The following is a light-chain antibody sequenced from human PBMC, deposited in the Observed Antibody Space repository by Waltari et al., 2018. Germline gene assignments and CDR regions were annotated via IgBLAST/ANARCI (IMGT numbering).Light chain of an antibody. V-gene: IGLV3-19*01. CDR1: SLQTYY. J-gene: IGLJ2*01. CDR3: GSWDNSSNHWI. CDR2: GNT. Sequence: SSGLTQEPALSVALGHTVRMTCQGDSLQTYYGTWYQQKPGQVPVMVICGNTNTPSGIPGRLASAWSGNTGSLTITGAQVEDEADYYCGSWDNSSNHWIFGGGTRLTVL.